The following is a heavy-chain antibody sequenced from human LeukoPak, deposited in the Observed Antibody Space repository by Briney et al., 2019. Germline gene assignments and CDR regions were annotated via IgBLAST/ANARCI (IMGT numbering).Heavy chain of an antibody. V-gene: IGHV4-34*01. CDR3: AVGYYFDY. CDR2: INHSGST. J-gene: IGHJ4*02. Sequence: GLEWIGEINHSGSTNYNPSLKSRVTISVDTSKNQFSLKLSSVTAADTALYYCAVGYYFDYWGQGTLVTVSS. D-gene: IGHD1-26*01.